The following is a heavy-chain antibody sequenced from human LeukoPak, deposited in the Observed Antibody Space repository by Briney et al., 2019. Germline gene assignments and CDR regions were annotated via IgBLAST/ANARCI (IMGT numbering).Heavy chain of an antibody. CDR2: IHYSGST. CDR1: GGSISSTY. Sequence: SETLSLTCSVSGGSISSTYWSWIRQPPGKGLEWIGYIHYSGSTNYKSPLKSRVTMSGDTSKNQFSLKLSSVTAADTAVYYCARLGIVGATTGSDNWFDPWGQGTLVTVSS. CDR3: ARLGIVGATTGSDNWFDP. V-gene: IGHV4-59*08. J-gene: IGHJ5*02. D-gene: IGHD1-26*01.